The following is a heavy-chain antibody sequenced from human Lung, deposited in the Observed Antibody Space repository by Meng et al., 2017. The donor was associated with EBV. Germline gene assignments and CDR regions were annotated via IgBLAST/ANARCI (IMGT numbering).Heavy chain of an antibody. CDR3: ASSDYYRSDY. CDR1: GGSISRSDW. Sequence: QGPRQDAGPGLVKPSDTLSVPWAVSGGSISRSDWWSWFRQPPGKGLEWIGETSHSGSTNYSPSLKSRVTISLDKSKNQLSLKLNSVTAADTAVYYCASSDYYRSDYWGQGTLVTVSS. CDR2: TSHSGST. J-gene: IGHJ4*02. D-gene: IGHD3-22*01. V-gene: IGHV4-4*02.